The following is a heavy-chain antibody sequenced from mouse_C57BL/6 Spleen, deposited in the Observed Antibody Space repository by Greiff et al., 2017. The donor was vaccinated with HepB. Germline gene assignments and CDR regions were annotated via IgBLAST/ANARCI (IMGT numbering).Heavy chain of an antibody. D-gene: IGHD1-1*01. CDR1: GYTFTSYW. CDR3: ARGDFITTVVARVDY. V-gene: IGHV1-53*01. J-gene: IGHJ4*01. CDR2: INPSNGGT. Sequence: QVHVKQPGTELVKPGASVKLSCKASGYTFTSYWMHWVKQRPGQGLEWIGNINPSNGGTNYNEKFKSKATLTVDKSSSTAYMQLSSLTSEDSAVYYCARGDFITTVVARVDYWGQGTSVTVSS.